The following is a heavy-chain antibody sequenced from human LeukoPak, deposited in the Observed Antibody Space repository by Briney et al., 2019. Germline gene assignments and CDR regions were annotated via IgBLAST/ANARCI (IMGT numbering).Heavy chain of an antibody. CDR3: ARERHGHPFDS. CDR2: IAYNGIP. J-gene: IGHJ4*02. Sequence: TETLSLTCTVSGGSINSDYWTWIRQSPGKGLEWIGYIAYNGIPNYNPSLKSRLTISRDTSKNQFSLNLSSVTAADTAVYYCARERHGHPFDSWGQGTLVTVSS. V-gene: IGHV4-59*01. CDR1: GGSINSDY.